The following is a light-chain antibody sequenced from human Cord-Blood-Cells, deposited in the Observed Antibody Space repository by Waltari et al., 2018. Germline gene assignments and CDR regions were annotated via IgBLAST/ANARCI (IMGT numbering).Light chain of an antibody. V-gene: IGKV3-11*01. CDR3: QQRSNWPPMYT. CDR2: DAS. CDR1: QSVSSY. J-gene: IGKJ2*01. Sequence: EIVLKQSPATLSLSPGERATLSFRASQSVSSYLAWYPQKPVQAPRLLIYDASNRATDIPARFSCRWSGTDFTLTIISLEPEDFAVYYCQQRSNWPPMYTFGQGTKLEIK.